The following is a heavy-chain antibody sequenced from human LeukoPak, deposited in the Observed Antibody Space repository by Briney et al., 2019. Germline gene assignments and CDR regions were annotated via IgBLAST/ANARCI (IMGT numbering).Heavy chain of an antibody. CDR1: GFTVSSNY. Sequence: GGSLRLSCAASGFTVSSNYMSWVRQAPGKGLEWVSIIYSGGSTFYADSVKGRFTISRDNSKNTLYLQMNSLRAEDTAVYYCARADGSTSWFDYWGQGALVIVSS. CDR2: IYSGGST. J-gene: IGHJ4*02. D-gene: IGHD2-2*01. V-gene: IGHV3-53*01. CDR3: ARADGSTSWFDY.